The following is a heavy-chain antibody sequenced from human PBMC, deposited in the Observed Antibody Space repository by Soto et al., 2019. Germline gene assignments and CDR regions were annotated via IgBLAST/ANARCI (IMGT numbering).Heavy chain of an antibody. CDR3: AKDQGSSWYEIDY. D-gene: IGHD6-13*01. J-gene: IGHJ4*02. CDR1: GFTFSNYA. CDR2: ISGSGGST. Sequence: EVQLLESGGGLVQPGGSLRLSCAASGFTFSNYAVTWVRQAPGKGLEWDSTISGSGGSTYYADSVKGRFTISRDNSKNTRYLQMNSLRAEDTAVYYCAKDQGSSWYEIDYWGQGTLVTVSS. V-gene: IGHV3-23*01.